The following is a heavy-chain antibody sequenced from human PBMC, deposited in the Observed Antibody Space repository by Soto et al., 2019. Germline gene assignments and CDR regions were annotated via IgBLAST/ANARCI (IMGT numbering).Heavy chain of an antibody. CDR1: GFTFSSYE. CDR2: ISDSGRTI. D-gene: IGHD3-3*01. CDR3: ARDLLHYDFWSGYSAYFYYGMDV. V-gene: IGHV3-48*03. Sequence: PGGSLRLSCSASGFTFSSYEMNWVRQAPGKWLEWVSYISDSGRTIYYADSVKGRFTVSRDDAQNSVYLQMDSLRAEDTAVYYCARDLLHYDFWSGYSAYFYYGMDVWGPGTTVTVSS. J-gene: IGHJ6*02.